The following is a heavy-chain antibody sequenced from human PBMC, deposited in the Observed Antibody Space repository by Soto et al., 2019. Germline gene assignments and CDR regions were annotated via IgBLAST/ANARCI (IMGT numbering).Heavy chain of an antibody. J-gene: IGHJ6*02. D-gene: IGHD5-18*01. V-gene: IGHV3-30-3*01. Sequence: QVQLVESGGGVVQPGRSLRLSCAASGFTFSSYAMHWVRQAPGKGLEWVAVISYDGSNKYYADSVKGRFTISRDNSKNTLYLQMNSLRAEDTAVYYCASMDTAMDDYYYYGMDVWGQGTTVTVSS. CDR3: ASMDTAMDDYYYYGMDV. CDR1: GFTFSSYA. CDR2: ISYDGSNK.